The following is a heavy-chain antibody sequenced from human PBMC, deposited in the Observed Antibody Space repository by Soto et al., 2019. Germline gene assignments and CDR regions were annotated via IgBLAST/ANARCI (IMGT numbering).Heavy chain of an antibody. Sequence: QITLKESGPPLVKPTQTLTLTCTFSGFSLSTSGVGVGWIRQPPGKALEWLALIYWDDDKRYSPSLKSRLTITKDTSKNQVVLTMTNMDPVDTATYYCAHMTSERSGYRFDYWGQGTLVTVSS. V-gene: IGHV2-5*02. D-gene: IGHD3-3*01. CDR2: IYWDDDK. CDR3: AHMTSERSGYRFDY. J-gene: IGHJ4*02. CDR1: GFSLSTSGVG.